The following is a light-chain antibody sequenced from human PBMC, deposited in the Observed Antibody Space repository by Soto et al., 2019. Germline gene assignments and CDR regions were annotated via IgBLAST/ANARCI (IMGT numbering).Light chain of an antibody. Sequence: QCALTQPRSVSGSPGQSVTISCTGTSSDVGAYNYVSWYQQHPGEAPKLMIYDVSKRPSGVPDRFSGSKSGNTASLTISGLQAEDEADYSCCSYAGSYTVVFGGGTKLTVL. J-gene: IGLJ2*01. V-gene: IGLV2-11*01. CDR1: SSDVGAYNY. CDR3: CSYAGSYTVV. CDR2: DVS.